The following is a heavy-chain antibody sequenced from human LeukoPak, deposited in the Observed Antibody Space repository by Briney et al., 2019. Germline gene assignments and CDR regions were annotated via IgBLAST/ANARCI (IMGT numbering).Heavy chain of an antibody. CDR3: AKDHSSGWVEGFGFDY. J-gene: IGHJ4*02. CDR1: GFTFSSYG. V-gene: IGHV3-30*02. D-gene: IGHD6-19*01. CDR2: IRYDGSNK. Sequence: SGGSLRLSCAASGFTFSSYGMHWVRQAPGKGLERVAFIRYDGSNKYYADSVKGRFTISRDNSKNTLYLQMNSLRAEDTAVYYCAKDHSSGWVEGFGFDYWGQGTLVTVSS.